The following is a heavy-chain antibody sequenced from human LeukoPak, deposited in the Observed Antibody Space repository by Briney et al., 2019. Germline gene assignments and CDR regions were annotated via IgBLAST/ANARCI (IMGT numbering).Heavy chain of an antibody. CDR3: EKPHYGSGSYYTDDY. D-gene: IGHD3-10*01. CDR2: ISGSDDT. V-gene: IGHV3-23*01. Sequence: GGSLRLSCAASGFTLSSYAMIWVRQAPGKGLEWVSGISGSDDTYYAASVKGRFTISRDNSKNALYLQMNSLRGDDTAVYYCEKPHYGSGSYYTDDYWGQGTLVTVSS. J-gene: IGHJ4*02. CDR1: GFTLSSYA.